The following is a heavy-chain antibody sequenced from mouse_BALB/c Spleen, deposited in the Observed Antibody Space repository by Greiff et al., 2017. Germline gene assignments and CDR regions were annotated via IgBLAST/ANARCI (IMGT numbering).Heavy chain of an antibody. V-gene: IGHV3-2*02. CDR2: ISYSGST. CDR1: GYSITSDYA. CDR3: AIYYDYSRGAMDY. D-gene: IGHD2-4*01. Sequence: VQLKESGPGLVKPSQSLSLTCTVTGYSITSDYAWNWIRQFPGNKLEWMGYISYSGSTSYNPSLKSRISITRDTSKNQFFLQLNSVTTEDTATYYCAIYYDYSRGAMDYWGQGTSVTVSS. J-gene: IGHJ4*01.